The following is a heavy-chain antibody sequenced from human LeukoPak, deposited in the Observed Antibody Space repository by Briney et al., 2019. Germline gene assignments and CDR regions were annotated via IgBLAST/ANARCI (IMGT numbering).Heavy chain of an antibody. CDR3: ARVMGNYASDY. CDR1: GFIFSSYE. Sequence: GGSLRLSCAASGFIFSSYEMNWVRQAPGKGLEWVSYISSSGSTIYYADSVKGRFTISRDDAKNSLYLQMSSLRAEDAAIYYCARVMGNYASDYWGQGALVTVSS. D-gene: IGHD1-7*01. CDR2: ISSSGSTI. J-gene: IGHJ4*02. V-gene: IGHV3-48*03.